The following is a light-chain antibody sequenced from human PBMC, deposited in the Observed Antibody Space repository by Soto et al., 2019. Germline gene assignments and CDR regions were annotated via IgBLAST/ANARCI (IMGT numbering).Light chain of an antibody. J-gene: IGLJ3*02. CDR3: AAWDDSLNGV. CDR2: NNN. V-gene: IGLV1-44*01. Sequence: QSVLTQPPSASGTPGQRVTISCSGGSSNIGTNTVNWYQHLPGTAPKLLIYNNNQRPSGVPDRFSGSKSGTSASLAISGLQSEDEADYYCAAWDDSLNGVFGGGTKLTVL. CDR1: SSNIGTNT.